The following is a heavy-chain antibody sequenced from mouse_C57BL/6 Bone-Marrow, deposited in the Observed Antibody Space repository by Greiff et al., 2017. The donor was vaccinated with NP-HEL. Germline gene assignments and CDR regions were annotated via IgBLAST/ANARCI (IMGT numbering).Heavy chain of an antibody. D-gene: IGHD2-4*01. CDR2: IDPENGDT. J-gene: IGHJ3*01. V-gene: IGHV14-4*01. Sequence: VQLQQSGAELVRPGASVKLSCTASGFNIKDDYMHWVKQRPEQGLEWIGWIDPENGDTEYASKFQGKATITADTSSNTAYLQLSSLTSEDTAVYYCTNPVDYDVVWFAYWGQGTLVTVSA. CDR3: TNPVDYDVVWFAY. CDR1: GFNIKDDY.